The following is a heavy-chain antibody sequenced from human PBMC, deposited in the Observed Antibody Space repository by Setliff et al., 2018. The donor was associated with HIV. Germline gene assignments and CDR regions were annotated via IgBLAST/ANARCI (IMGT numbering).Heavy chain of an antibody. CDR1: GASISNSNSY. CDR2: VYQSGST. J-gene: IGHJ4*02. CDR3: ARGLTARRVGNFDY. Sequence: SETLSLTCTVYGASISNSNSYWGWIRQPPGKRLEWLGSVYQSGSTSYNPSLSSRLTISVDTSKNQVSLRLSSVTAADTGVYYCARGLTARRVGNFDYWGRGTLVTVSS. D-gene: IGHD6-6*01. V-gene: IGHV4-39*02.